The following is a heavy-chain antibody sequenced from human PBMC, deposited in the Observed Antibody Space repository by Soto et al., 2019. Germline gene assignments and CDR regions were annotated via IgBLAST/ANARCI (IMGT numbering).Heavy chain of an antibody. Sequence: EVQLVESGGGLVKPGGSLRLSCAASGFTFSSYSMNWVRQAPGKGLEWVSSISSSSSYIYYADSVKGRFTISRDNAKNSLYLQMNGLRAEDTAVYYCARDWGGRFGTFDYWGQGTLVTVSS. CDR3: ARDWGGRFGTFDY. CDR2: ISSSSSYI. CDR1: GFTFSSYS. J-gene: IGHJ4*02. V-gene: IGHV3-21*01. D-gene: IGHD3-10*01.